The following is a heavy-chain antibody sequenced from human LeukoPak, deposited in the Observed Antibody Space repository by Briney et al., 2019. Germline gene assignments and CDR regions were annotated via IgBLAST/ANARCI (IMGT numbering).Heavy chain of an antibody. CDR3: ARRQGTTLNFDY. J-gene: IGHJ4*02. V-gene: IGHV1-18*01. CDR1: GYTFSSYG. D-gene: IGHD1-1*01. Sequence: ASVTVSCKASGYTFSSYGFSWVRQAPGQGLEWMGWINAYNGNTNYAQNLQGRVTMTTDTSTSTAYMELRSLSSDDTAVYYCARRQGTTLNFDYWGQGTLVTVSS. CDR2: INAYNGNT.